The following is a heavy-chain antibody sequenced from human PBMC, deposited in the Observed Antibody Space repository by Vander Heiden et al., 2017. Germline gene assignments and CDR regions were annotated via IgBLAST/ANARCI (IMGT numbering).Heavy chain of an antibody. CDR3: GRVRHARGWFDP. V-gene: IGHV4-34*01. CDR2: INHSGST. CDR1: GGSFSGYY. Sequence: QVQLQQWGAGLLKPSETLSLTCAVYGGSFSGYYWSWIRQPPGKGLEWIGEINHSGSTNYNPALKSRVTISVDTSKNKFSLKLRSVTAADTAVYYFGRVRHARGWFDPCGQGTMVTLSS. D-gene: IGHD3-10*01. J-gene: IGHJ5*02.